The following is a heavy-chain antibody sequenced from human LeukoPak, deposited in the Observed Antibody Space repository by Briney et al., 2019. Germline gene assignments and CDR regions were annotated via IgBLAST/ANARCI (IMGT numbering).Heavy chain of an antibody. Sequence: SETLSLTCTVSGGSISSSSYYWGWIRQPPGKGLEWIGSINYSGSTYYNPSLKSRVTISVDTSKNQFSLKLSSVTAADTAVYYCARHGYCGGDCYPYWYFDLWGRGTLVTVSS. V-gene: IGHV4-39*01. D-gene: IGHD2-21*02. CDR3: ARHGYCGGDCYPYWYFDL. J-gene: IGHJ2*01. CDR2: INYSGST. CDR1: GGSISSSSYY.